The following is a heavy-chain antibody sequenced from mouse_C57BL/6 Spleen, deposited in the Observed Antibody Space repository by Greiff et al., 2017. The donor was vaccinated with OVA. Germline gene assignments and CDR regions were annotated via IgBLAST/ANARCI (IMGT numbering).Heavy chain of an antibody. Sequence: QVQLQQSGPELVKPGASVKISCKASGYAFSSSWMNWVKQRPGKGLEWIGRIYPGDGDTNYNGKFKGKATLTADKSSSTAYMQLSSLTSEDSAVYFCARSVSNYPYYAMDYWGQGTSVTVSS. J-gene: IGHJ4*01. CDR3: ARSVSNYPYYAMDY. V-gene: IGHV1-82*01. CDR1: GYAFSSSW. D-gene: IGHD2-5*01. CDR2: IYPGDGDT.